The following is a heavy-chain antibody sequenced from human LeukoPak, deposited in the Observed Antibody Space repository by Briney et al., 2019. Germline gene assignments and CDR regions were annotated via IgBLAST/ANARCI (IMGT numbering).Heavy chain of an antibody. D-gene: IGHD3-10*01. J-gene: IGHJ4*02. CDR3: ARDWAHGSFDY. V-gene: IGHV1-46*01. CDR2: INPSSGSP. CDR1: GYTFSGYS. Sequence: ASVKVSCKASGYTFSGYSMHWVRQAPGQGPERMGMINPSSGSPTYAQKFQGSVTMTRDTSTTTLYMELSSLRSEDTAVYYCARDWAHGSFDYWGQGTPVIVSS.